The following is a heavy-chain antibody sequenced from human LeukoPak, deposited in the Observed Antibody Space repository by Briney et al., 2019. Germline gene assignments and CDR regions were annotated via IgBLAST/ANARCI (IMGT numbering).Heavy chain of an antibody. J-gene: IGHJ5*02. CDR2: ISWNSGHI. CDR1: GFNFDGCA. CDR3: ARGPPLFDP. V-gene: IGHV3-9*01. Sequence: GGSLRLSCAASGFNFDGCAMHWVRQAPAKGPEWVSSISWNSGHIVYADSVKGRFTISRDNAKNSLYLQMDSLRAEDTAVYYCARGPPLFDPWGQGTLVTVSS.